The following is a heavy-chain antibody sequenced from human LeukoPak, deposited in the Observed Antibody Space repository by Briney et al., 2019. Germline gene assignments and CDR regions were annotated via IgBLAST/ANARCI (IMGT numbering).Heavy chain of an antibody. CDR3: AIDYGYSYGEDFAP. D-gene: IGHD5-18*01. J-gene: IGHJ5*02. CDR1: GFTFSXXX. Sequence: GGSLRLSCAASGFTFSXXXXXXXRQXXXXXXXXXXVISYXXSNKYYAXXXXXXXXISXXNSKNTLYLQMNSLRAEDTAVYYCAIDYGYSYGEDFAPWGQGTLVTVSS. CDR2: ISYXXSNK. V-gene: IGHV3-30*03.